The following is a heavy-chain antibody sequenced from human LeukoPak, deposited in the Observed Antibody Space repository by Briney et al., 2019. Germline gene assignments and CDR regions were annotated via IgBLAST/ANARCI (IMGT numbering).Heavy chain of an antibody. J-gene: IGHJ4*02. V-gene: IGHV3-21*01. CDR3: ARDLGSCRGGTCYSVYFDY. CDR2: ISSAGTYI. Sequence: GGSLRLSCAASGFTFSNYNMNWVRRAPGKGLEWVSSISSAGTYIYYADSVKGRFTVSRDKAKNSLYLQMNSLRAEDTAVYYCARDLGSCRGGTCYSVYFDYWGQGTLVTVSS. D-gene: IGHD2-15*01. CDR1: GFTFSNYN.